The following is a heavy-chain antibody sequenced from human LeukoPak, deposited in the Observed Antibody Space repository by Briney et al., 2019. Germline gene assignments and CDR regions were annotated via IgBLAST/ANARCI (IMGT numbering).Heavy chain of an antibody. J-gene: IGHJ3*02. Sequence: GESLKISCKGSGYSFTSYWISWXXHMPAKGLXXMXXXXXXXSYTNYSPSFQGHVTISADKSISTAYLQGSSLKASDTAMYYCARKKDIVVVPAAEDAFDIWGQGAMVTVSS. V-gene: IGHV5-10-1*01. CDR2: XXXXXSYT. CDR3: ARKKDIVVVPAAEDAFDI. CDR1: GYSFTSYW. D-gene: IGHD2-2*01.